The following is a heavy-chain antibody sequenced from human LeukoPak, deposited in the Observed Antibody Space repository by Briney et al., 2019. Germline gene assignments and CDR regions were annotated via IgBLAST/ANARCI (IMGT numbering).Heavy chain of an antibody. D-gene: IGHD3-22*01. CDR1: GYSFTSYW. V-gene: IGHV5-51*01. CDR3: ARLHYYDSSGYLGPLDY. CDR2: IYPGDSDT. Sequence: GESLKISCKGSGYSFTSYWIGWVRQMPGKGLEWMGIIYPGDSDTRYSPSFQGQVTISADKSISTAYLQWSSLKASDTAMHYCARLHYYDSSGYLGPLDYWGQGTLVTVSS. J-gene: IGHJ4*02.